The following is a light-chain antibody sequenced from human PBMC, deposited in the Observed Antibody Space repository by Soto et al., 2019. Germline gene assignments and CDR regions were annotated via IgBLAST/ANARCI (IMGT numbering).Light chain of an antibody. J-gene: IGKJ5*01. CDR3: QQYGSSPPIT. CDR2: GAS. Sequence: EVVLTQSPVTLSLSPGERATLSCRASHSVNNYLAWYQQKPGQAPRLLIYGASSRATGIPDRFSGSGSRTDFTLTISRLEPEDFAVYYCQQYGSSPPITFGQGTRLEI. CDR1: HSVNNY. V-gene: IGKV3-20*01.